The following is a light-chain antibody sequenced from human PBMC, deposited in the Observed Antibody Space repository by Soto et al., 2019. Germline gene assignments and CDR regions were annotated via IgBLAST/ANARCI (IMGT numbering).Light chain of an antibody. CDR1: QSISSW. J-gene: IGKJ1*01. CDR3: QQYNSYSK. Sequence: DIQMTQSPSTLSASVGYRVTITCRASQSISSWLAWYQQKPGKAPKLLIYKASSLESGVPSRFSGSGSGTEFTLTISSLQPDDFATYYCQQYNSYSKFGQGTKVDIK. CDR2: KAS. V-gene: IGKV1-5*03.